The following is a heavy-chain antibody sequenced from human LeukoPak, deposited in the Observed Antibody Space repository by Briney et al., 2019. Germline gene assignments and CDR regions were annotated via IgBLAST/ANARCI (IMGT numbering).Heavy chain of an antibody. CDR2: ISGSGGST. J-gene: IGHJ4*02. CDR3: AKDRYYDYVWGSYRPGPFDY. CDR1: GFTFSSYA. V-gene: IGHV3-23*01. D-gene: IGHD3-16*02. Sequence: GGSLRLSCAASGFTFSSYAMSWVRQAPGKGLEWVSAISGSGGSTYYADSVKGRFTISRGNSKNTLYLQMNSLRAEDTAVYYCAKDRYYDYVWGSYRPGPFDYWGQGTLVTVSS.